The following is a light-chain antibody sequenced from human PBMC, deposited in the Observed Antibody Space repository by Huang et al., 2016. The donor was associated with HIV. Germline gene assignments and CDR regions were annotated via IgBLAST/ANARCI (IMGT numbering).Light chain of an antibody. V-gene: IGKV2-30*01. Sequence: DVVMTQLLLSLPVALGQPASIFCKSSQSLVSSDGNTYLNCFQQRPGQPPRRLIYQVANRDTGVPDRFSGSGSGTHFALRINRVEAEDVAIYYCMQGTHWPGTFGQGTKMEI. CDR3: MQGTHWPGT. CDR1: QSLVSSDGNTY. J-gene: IGKJ1*01. CDR2: QVA.